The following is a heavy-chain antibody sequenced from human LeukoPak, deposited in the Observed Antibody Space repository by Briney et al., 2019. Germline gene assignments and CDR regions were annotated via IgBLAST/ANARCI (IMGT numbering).Heavy chain of an antibody. J-gene: IGHJ4*02. CDR3: ARWKYGSGSHYDY. V-gene: IGHV3-11*01. CDR1: GFTFSDYY. CDR2: ISSSGSTI. D-gene: IGHD3-10*01. Sequence: GGSMRLSSAASGFTFSDYYMSWIRQAPGKGLEWVSYISSSGSTIYYADSVKGRLTISRDNAKNSLYLQMNSLRAEDTAVYYCARWKYGSGSHYDYWGQGTLVTVSS.